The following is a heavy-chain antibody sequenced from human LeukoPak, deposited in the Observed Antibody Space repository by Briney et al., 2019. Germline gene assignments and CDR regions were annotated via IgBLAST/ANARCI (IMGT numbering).Heavy chain of an antibody. J-gene: IGHJ4*02. V-gene: IGHV4-4*07. CDR1: GGSISSYY. Sequence: SETLSLTCSFSGGSISSYYWSWIRQPAGKGLEWIGRIHTSGSTNYNPSLKSQVTMSVDTSKNQFSLKLKSVTAADTAVYYCARDEYYYGSGSYRYDYWGQGTLVTVSS. D-gene: IGHD3-10*01. CDR3: ARDEYYYGSGSYRYDY. CDR2: IHTSGST.